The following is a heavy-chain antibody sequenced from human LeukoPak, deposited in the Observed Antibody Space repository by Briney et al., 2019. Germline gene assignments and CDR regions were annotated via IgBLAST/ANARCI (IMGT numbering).Heavy chain of an antibody. Sequence: GGSLRLSCAASGFTVSNNYMTWVRQAPGKGLEWVSLIYSGGSTYYADSVKGRFTISRDNSKNTVYLQMNNLGADDTGVYYCAREKREGLWFGELFRFQYCGLDVWGQGTTVIVSS. CDR3: AREKREGLWFGELFRFQYCGLDV. CDR1: GFTVSNNY. V-gene: IGHV3-66*01. CDR2: IYSGGST. J-gene: IGHJ6*02. D-gene: IGHD3-10*01.